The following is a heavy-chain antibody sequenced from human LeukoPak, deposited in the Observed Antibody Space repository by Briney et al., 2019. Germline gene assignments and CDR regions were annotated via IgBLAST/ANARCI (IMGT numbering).Heavy chain of an antibody. Sequence: SQTLSLTCAISGDSVSINSAAWNWIRQSPSRGLEWLGGTYYRSKWYNDYAVSVKSPITINPDTSKNPFSLQMNSVTPEETAVYYCARDPRKNWYFDLWGRGTLVTVSS. CDR2: TYYRSKWYN. J-gene: IGHJ2*01. CDR1: GDSVSINSAA. V-gene: IGHV6-1*01. CDR3: ARDPRKNWYFDL. D-gene: IGHD1-14*01.